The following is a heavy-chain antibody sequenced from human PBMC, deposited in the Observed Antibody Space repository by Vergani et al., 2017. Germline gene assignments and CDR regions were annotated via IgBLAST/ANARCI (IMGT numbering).Heavy chain of an antibody. Sequence: QLQLQESGPGLVKPSETLSLTCTVSGGSISSSSYYWGWIRQPPGKGLEWIGSIYYSGSTYYNPSLKSRVTISVDTSKNLFSLKLSSVTAADTAVYYCARQRCSSTSCYFDYWGQGTLVTVSS. CDR2: IYYSGST. D-gene: IGHD2-2*01. J-gene: IGHJ4*02. CDR1: GGSISSSSYY. V-gene: IGHV4-39*01. CDR3: ARQRCSSTSCYFDY.